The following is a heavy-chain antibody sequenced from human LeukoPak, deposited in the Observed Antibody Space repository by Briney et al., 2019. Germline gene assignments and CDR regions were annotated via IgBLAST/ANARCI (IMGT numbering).Heavy chain of an antibody. J-gene: IGHJ4*02. CDR3: ARDGSSWPFDY. D-gene: IGHD6-13*01. Sequence: PSETLSLTCAVYGGSFSGYYWSWVRQPPGKGLESIGFVYYSGSTNYNPSLKSRVTISVDTSKNQFSLKLSSVTAADTAVYYCARDGSSWPFDYWGQGTLVTVSS. CDR2: VYYSGST. V-gene: IGHV4-59*01. CDR1: GGSFSGYY.